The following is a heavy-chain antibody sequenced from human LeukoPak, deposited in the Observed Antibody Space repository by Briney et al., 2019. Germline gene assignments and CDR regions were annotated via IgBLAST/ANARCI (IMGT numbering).Heavy chain of an antibody. D-gene: IGHD2-21*02. CDR1: GGSISRGDYF. CDR3: AREYCRGGACYQPDY. J-gene: IGHJ4*02. Sequence: PSQTLSLTCSVSGGSISRGDYFWSWIRQPPGKGLEWIGCINYSGSTYYDSSLKSRVTISVDTSKNQFSLKLSSVTAADTAVYYCAREYCRGGACYQPDYWGQGTLVTVSS. V-gene: IGHV4-30-4*01. CDR2: INYSGST.